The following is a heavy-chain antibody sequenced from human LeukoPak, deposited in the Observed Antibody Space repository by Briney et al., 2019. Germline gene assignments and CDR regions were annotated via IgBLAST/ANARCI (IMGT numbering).Heavy chain of an antibody. CDR3: AGLVGRYSSGLYYYYFDY. V-gene: IGHV4-4*02. J-gene: IGHJ4*02. CDR2: MYLSGTT. Sequence: HSETLSLTCTVSGDSINSLDLWSWVRQPPGKGLEWIGEMYLSGTTHSNPSVKSRVTISIDKSKNQFFLNLSSVTAADTAVYYCAGLVGRYSSGLYYYYFDYWGQGTLVTVSS. CDR1: GDSINSLDL. D-gene: IGHD3-22*01.